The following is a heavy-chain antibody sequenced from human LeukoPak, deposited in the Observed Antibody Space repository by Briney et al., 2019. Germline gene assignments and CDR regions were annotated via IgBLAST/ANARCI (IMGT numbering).Heavy chain of an antibody. D-gene: IGHD4-17*01. CDR3: ASMTTVHY. V-gene: IGHV3-21*01. CDR2: ISSSSSPI. J-gene: IGHJ4*02. Sequence: GGSLRLSCVASGFTFSSYSMNWVRQAPGKGLEWVSSISSSSSPIYYADSVRGRFTISRDNAKNSLYLQMNSLRAEDTAVYYCASMTTVHYWGQGTLVTVSS. CDR1: GFTFSSYS.